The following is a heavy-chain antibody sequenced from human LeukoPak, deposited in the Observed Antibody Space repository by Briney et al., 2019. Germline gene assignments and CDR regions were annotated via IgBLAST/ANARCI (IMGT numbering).Heavy chain of an antibody. J-gene: IGHJ6*03. CDR3: ARARQQLVPTLAWYYYYMDV. V-gene: IGHV3-21*01. Sequence: MTGGSLRLSCAASGFTFSSYSMNWVRQAPGKGLEWVSSISSSSSYIYYADSVKGRFTISRDNAKNSLYLQMNSLRAEDTAVYYCARARQQLVPTLAWYYYYMDVWGKGTTVTVSS. D-gene: IGHD6-13*01. CDR2: ISSSSSYI. CDR1: GFTFSSYS.